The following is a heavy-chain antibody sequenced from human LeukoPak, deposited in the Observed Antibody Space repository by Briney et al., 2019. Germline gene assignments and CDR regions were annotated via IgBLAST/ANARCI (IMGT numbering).Heavy chain of an antibody. CDR2: IYYSGST. CDR3: ARDPIAVAGSY. Sequence: SQTLPLTCTVSGGSISSSSYYWGWIRQPPGKGLEWIGSIYYSGSTYYNPSLKSRVTISVDTSKNQFSLKLSSVTAADTAVYYCARDPIAVAGSYWGQGTLVTVSS. J-gene: IGHJ4*02. CDR1: GGSISSSSYY. V-gene: IGHV4-39*07. D-gene: IGHD6-19*01.